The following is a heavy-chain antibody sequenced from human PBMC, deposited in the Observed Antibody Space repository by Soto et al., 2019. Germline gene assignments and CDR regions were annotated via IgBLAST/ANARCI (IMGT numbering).Heavy chain of an antibody. Sequence: SETLSLTCTVSGGSISSYYWSWIRQPPGKGLEWIGYIYYSGSTNYNPSLKSRGTISVDTSKNQFSLKLSSVTAADTAVYYCARAPFVVVTYIDYWGQGTLVTVSS. CDR1: GGSISSYY. CDR2: IYYSGST. CDR3: ARAPFVVVTYIDY. D-gene: IGHD2-21*02. J-gene: IGHJ4*02. V-gene: IGHV4-59*01.